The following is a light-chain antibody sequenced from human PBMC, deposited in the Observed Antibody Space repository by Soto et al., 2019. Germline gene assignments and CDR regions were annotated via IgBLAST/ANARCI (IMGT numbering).Light chain of an antibody. Sequence: DIQMTQSPSSLSASVGDRVTITCRASQSISNSLNWYQQKPGKAPDLLIYAASNLQSGVPSRFPGSGSGTDFTFTLSSLQPEDFTTYYCQQSYSSPQMYTFGQGTKLEIK. CDR3: QQSYSSPQMYT. J-gene: IGKJ2*01. CDR2: AAS. V-gene: IGKV1-39*01. CDR1: QSISNS.